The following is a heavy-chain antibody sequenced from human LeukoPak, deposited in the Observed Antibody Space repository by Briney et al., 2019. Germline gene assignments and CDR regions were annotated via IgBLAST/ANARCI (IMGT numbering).Heavy chain of an antibody. CDR1: GFTFSDYW. J-gene: IGHJ5*02. CDR2: ISSDGSRV. CDR3: ARELAVGGTWFDP. Sequence: PGGSLRLSCAASGFTFSDYWMHWVRQAPGKGLVWVSRISSDGSRVTYADSVKGRFTISRDNAKDTLYLQMNSLRAEDTAVYYCARELAVGGTWFDPWGQGTLVTVSS. V-gene: IGHV3-74*01. D-gene: IGHD6-19*01.